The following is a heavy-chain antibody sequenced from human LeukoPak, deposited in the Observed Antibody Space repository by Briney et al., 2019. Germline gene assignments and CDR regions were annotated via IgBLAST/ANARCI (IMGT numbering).Heavy chain of an antibody. CDR3: GRLFYDFWSGHYCYYMDV. V-gene: IGHV4-39*01. Sequence: PSETLSLTCTVSGGSIGSTSYYWGWIRQPPGKGLEWIGSIYYSGSTYYNPSLKSRVTISVDTSKNQFSLKLSSVTAADTAVYYCGRLFYDFWSGHYCYYMDVWGKGTTVTVSS. J-gene: IGHJ6*03. D-gene: IGHD3-3*01. CDR2: IYYSGST. CDR1: GGSIGSTSYY.